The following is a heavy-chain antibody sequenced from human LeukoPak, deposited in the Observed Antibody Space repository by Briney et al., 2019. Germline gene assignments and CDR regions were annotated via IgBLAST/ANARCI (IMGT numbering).Heavy chain of an antibody. CDR1: GVSISRLGYY. Sequence: SQSLSLTCTVSGVSISRLGYYWSWIPQPPRRGLEWIGHIYYSGNTYYKPSLKSRVTISVDRSKKQFYLKLSSVTAAGTAVYYCARTTKLTAFVYGGQGTRVTVSS. V-gene: IGHV4-31*03. J-gene: IGHJ4*02. CDR2: IYYSGNT. D-gene: IGHD7-27*01. CDR3: ARTTKLTAFVY.